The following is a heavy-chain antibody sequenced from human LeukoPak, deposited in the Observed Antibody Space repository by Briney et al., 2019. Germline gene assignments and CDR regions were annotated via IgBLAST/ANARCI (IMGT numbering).Heavy chain of an antibody. V-gene: IGHV3-74*01. J-gene: IGHJ3*02. CDR2: SNSDGSDT. Sequence: GGSLRLSCVASWLTFGNYWMHWVRQSPGKGLVWVSLSNSDGSDTNYADSLKGGFTNSRDNARNALYLQMNSLRAEDTAVYYCARIASGITIFGVAWDAFDIWGQGTMVTVSS. D-gene: IGHD3-3*01. CDR1: WLTFGNYW. CDR3: ARIASGITIFGVAWDAFDI.